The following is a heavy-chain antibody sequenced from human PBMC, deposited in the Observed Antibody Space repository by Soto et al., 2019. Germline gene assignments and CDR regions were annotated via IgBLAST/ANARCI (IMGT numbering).Heavy chain of an antibody. J-gene: IGHJ6*02. D-gene: IGHD3-22*01. Sequence: ASVKVSCKGSGYTFTSYGISWVRQAPGQGLEWMGWISAYNGNTNYAQKLQGRVTMTTVTSTSTAYMELRSLRSDDTAVYYCAIEGRYYDSSGYYSRAYGMDACG. CDR2: ISAYNGNT. V-gene: IGHV1-18*04. CDR3: AIEGRYYDSSGYYSRAYGMDA. CDR1: GYTFTSYG.